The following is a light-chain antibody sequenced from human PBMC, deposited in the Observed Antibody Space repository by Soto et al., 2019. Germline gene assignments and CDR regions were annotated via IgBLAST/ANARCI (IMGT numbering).Light chain of an antibody. CDR2: VTD. Sequence: QSVLTQPPSVSGAPGQRVTISCTGNTSNIGAGYDVHWYQQLPGTAPKLLIYVTDNRPSGVPDRFSGSTSGTSASLAITGLQAEDEDYYYSPSYDSSPRRYVFGTGTKLTVL. CDR1: TSNIGAGYD. J-gene: IGLJ1*01. V-gene: IGLV1-40*01. CDR3: PSYDSSPRRYV.